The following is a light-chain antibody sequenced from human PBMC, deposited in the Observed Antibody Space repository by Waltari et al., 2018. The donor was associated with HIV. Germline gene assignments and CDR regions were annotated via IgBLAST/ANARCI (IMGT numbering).Light chain of an antibody. J-gene: IGLJ1*01. V-gene: IGLV3-21*01. CDR1: NIGDKH. CDR2: DDK. Sequence: YVLTQPPSVSVAPGKTAPITCWGNNIGDKHVHWYQQKSGQAPVLVLYDDKLRPSGIPARISGSNSGGTATLTISGVEVGDEAEYYCQVFENSRDQAFGTGTKVTVL. CDR3: QVFENSRDQA.